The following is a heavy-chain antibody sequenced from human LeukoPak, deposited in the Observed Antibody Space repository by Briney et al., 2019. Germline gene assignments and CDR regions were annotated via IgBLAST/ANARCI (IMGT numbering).Heavy chain of an antibody. CDR3: AKDIGSGTSYYYYYMDV. D-gene: IGHD3-10*01. V-gene: IGHV3-43*01. CDR2: ITWDGSLT. CDR1: GFTFDDYT. J-gene: IGHJ6*03. Sequence: GGSLRLSCAASGFTFDDYTMHWVRQAPGKGLEWVSLITWDGSLTYYADSVKGRFTITRDNSKNSLYLQMNSLRSEDTALYYCAKDIGSGTSYYYYYMDVWGKGTTVTVS.